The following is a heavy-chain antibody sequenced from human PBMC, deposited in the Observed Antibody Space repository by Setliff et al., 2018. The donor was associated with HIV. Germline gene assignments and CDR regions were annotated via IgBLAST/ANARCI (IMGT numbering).Heavy chain of an antibody. CDR3: ARLPNAATYQSYYMDV. V-gene: IGHV5-51*01. J-gene: IGHJ6*03. CDR2: IYPGDSDT. Sequence: GESLKISCKGSGYKFSSYWIGWVRQMPGKGLEWMGIIYPGDSDTRYIPSFQGQVTISADKSTNTAYLQWTGLKASDTAMYYCARLPNAATYQSYYMDVWGEGTTVTVSS. CDR1: GYKFSSYW. D-gene: IGHD2-15*01.